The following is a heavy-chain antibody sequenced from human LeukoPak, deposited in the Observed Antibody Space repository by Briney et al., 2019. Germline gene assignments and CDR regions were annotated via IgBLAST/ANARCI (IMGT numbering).Heavy chain of an antibody. CDR2: ISGSGGST. CDR3: ASGAPITIFGVGTFDY. Sequence: PGGSLRLSCAASGFTFSSYAMSWVRQAPGKGLEWVSAISGSGGSTYYADSVKGRFTISRDNSKNTLYLQMNSLRAEDTAVYYCASGAPITIFGVGTFDYWGQGTLVTVSS. D-gene: IGHD3-3*01. J-gene: IGHJ4*02. V-gene: IGHV3-23*01. CDR1: GFTFSSYA.